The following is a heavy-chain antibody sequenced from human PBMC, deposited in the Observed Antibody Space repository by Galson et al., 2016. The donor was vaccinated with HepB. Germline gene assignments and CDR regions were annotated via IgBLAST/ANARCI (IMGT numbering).Heavy chain of an antibody. Sequence: TLSLTCSVSGGSIGSGSHYWTWIRQHPGKGLEWIGNIYYSGSTYYNPSLKSRVTISVDTSKNQFYLKLTSVTAADTAVYYCARVMLELFNWSDPWGQGTLVTVSS. J-gene: IGHJ5*02. CDR1: GGSIGSGSHY. CDR3: ARVMLELFNWSDP. CDR2: IYYSGST. V-gene: IGHV4-31*03. D-gene: IGHD1-7*01.